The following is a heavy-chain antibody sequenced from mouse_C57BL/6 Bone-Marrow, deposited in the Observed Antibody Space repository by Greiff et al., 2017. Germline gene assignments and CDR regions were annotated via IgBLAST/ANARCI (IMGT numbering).Heavy chain of an antibody. V-gene: IGHV1-81*01. CDR2: IYPRSGTT. J-gene: IGHJ1*03. CDR1: GYTFTSYG. D-gene: IGHD1-1*01. CDR3: ARFHYYGSTHWYFDV. Sequence: QVQLKQSGAELARPGASVKLSCTASGYTFTSYGISWVQQRTGQGLEWIGEIYPRSGTTYYNEKVKGKATLTADKSSSTAYMELRSLTSEDSAVYFCARFHYYGSTHWYFDVWGTGTTVTVSS.